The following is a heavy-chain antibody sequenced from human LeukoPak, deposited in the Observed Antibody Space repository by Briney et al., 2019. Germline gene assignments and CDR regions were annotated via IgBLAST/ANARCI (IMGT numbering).Heavy chain of an antibody. D-gene: IGHD2-15*01. V-gene: IGHV3-21*01. CDR1: GFLLNDFS. CDR3: VRDTPWELLAQ. CDR2: VSSSSSYK. J-gene: IGHJ4*02. Sequence: GGSLRLSCAASGFLLNDFSMHWVRQAPGKGLEWVSSVSSSSSYKFYADSVKGRLTVAKDNAKISLFLHMIRVGVEDTAIYFCVRDTPWELLAQWGQGTVVTVSS.